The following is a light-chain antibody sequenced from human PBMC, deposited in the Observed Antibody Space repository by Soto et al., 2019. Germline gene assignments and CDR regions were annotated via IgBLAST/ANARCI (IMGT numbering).Light chain of an antibody. CDR3: CSYTSSSTLAYV. V-gene: IGLV2-14*01. CDR1: ISDVGGHNY. J-gene: IGLJ1*01. CDR2: EVS. Sequence: QSALTQPASVSGSPGQSITISCAGTISDVGGHNYVSWYQQHPGKAPKLIIYEVSNRPSGVSNRFSGSKSGNTASLTISGLQAEDEVDYYCCSYTSSSTLAYVFGTGTKVTVL.